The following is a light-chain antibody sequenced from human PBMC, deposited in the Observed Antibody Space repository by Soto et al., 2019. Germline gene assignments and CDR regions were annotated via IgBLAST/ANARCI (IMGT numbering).Light chain of an antibody. J-gene: IGKJ5*01. Sequence: DIQLTQSPSFLSASVGDRVTITCRASQGIGIYLAWYQQKPGKTPNLLIFAASTLQSGVPSRFSGSGAGTEFTLTSSSLQPEDFATYYCQQLNSYPITFGQGTRLDIK. CDR3: QQLNSYPIT. V-gene: IGKV1-9*01. CDR2: AAS. CDR1: QGIGIY.